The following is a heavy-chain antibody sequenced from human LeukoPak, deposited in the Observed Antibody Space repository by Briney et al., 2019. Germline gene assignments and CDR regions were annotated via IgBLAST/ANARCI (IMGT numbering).Heavy chain of an antibody. CDR3: ARSRPAPKEFDC. CDR1: GGSITEFY. D-gene: IGHD2-2*01. V-gene: IGHV4-4*09. Sequence: PSETLSLTCTVSGGSITEFYWSWIRQSPGKGLEWIGYIFPGGSSNSSPSLKSRVTISEDTSKNQSSLKLSSVTAADTATYYRARSRPAPKEFDCWGQGILVTVSS. J-gene: IGHJ4*02. CDR2: IFPGGSS.